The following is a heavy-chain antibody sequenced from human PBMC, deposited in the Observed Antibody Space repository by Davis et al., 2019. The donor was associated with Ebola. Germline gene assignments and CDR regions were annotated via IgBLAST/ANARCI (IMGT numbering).Heavy chain of an antibody. CDR2: INHSGST. CDR3: ARGRDFWRN. CDR1: GGSFSGYY. Sequence: SETLSLTCAVYGGSFSGYYWSWIRQPPGKGLEWIGEINHSGSTNYNPSLKSRVTISVDTSKNQFSLKLSPVTAADTAVYYCARGRDFWRNWGQGTLVTVSS. V-gene: IGHV4-34*01. D-gene: IGHD3-3*01. J-gene: IGHJ4*02.